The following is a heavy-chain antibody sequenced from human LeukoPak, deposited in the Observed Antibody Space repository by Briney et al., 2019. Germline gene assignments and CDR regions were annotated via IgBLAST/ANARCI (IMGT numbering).Heavy chain of an antibody. CDR2: IYYSGIT. CDR1: GVSINTGDYH. D-gene: IGHD3-16*01. V-gene: IGHV4-30-4*01. J-gene: IGHJ4*02. Sequence: SETPSLTCTVSGVSINTGDYHWTWIRQAPGKGLEWIGDIYYSGITYYNPSFKSRVAISVDTSADQFSLELTSVTAADTAMYFCARERGGGFNYFDYWGQGALVTVSS. CDR3: ARERGGGFNYFDY.